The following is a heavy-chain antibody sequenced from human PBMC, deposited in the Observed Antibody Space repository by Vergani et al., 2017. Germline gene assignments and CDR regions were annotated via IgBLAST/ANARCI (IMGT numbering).Heavy chain of an antibody. CDR3: ARLVVISIAGRDY. Sequence: QVQLQESGPGLVKPSGTLSLTCAVSGGSLRSSRYYWGWIRQPPGKGVEWIGSIYYSWSTYDNPSLKSRVTISVDTSKNQSSLKLSSVTAADTAVYYCARLVVISIAGRDYWGQGTLVTVSS. CDR2: IYYSWST. D-gene: IGHD3-22*01. J-gene: IGHJ4*02. CDR1: GGSLRSSRYY. V-gene: IGHV4-39*07.